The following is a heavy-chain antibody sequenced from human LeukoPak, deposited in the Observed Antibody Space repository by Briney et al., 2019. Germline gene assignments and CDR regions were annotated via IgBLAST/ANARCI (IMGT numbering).Heavy chain of an antibody. CDR3: ARVGVITLLDYFDY. CDR1: GFTFSNFA. CDR2: ISGSGGST. J-gene: IGHJ4*02. D-gene: IGHD3-22*01. V-gene: IGHV3-23*01. Sequence: GGSLRLSCVASGFTFSNFAMSWVRQTLGKGLEWVSGISGSGGSTYYADSVKGRFTISRDNSKNTLYLQMNSLRAEDTAVYYCARVGVITLLDYFDYWGQGTLVTVSS.